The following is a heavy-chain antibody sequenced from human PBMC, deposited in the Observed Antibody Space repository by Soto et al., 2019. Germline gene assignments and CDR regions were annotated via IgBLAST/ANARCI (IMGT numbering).Heavy chain of an antibody. J-gene: IGHJ6*03. CDR1: GGSISSYY. Sequence: QVQLQESGPGLVKPSETLSLTCTVSGGSISSYYWSWIRQPPGKGLEWIGYIYYSGSTNYNPSLKIRVTISVDTSKNQFSLKLSSVTAADTAVYYWARISGYDPGVSDYYYYMDVWGKGTPVTVSS. D-gene: IGHD5-12*01. CDR3: ARISGYDPGVSDYYYYMDV. V-gene: IGHV4-59*01. CDR2: IYYSGST.